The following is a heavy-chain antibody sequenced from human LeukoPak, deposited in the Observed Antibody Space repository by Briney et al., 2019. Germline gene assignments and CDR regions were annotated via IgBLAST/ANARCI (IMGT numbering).Heavy chain of an antibody. D-gene: IGHD3-22*01. CDR2: ISGSGGST. CDR3: ARAYYYDSSGYEDAFDI. V-gene: IGHV3-23*01. J-gene: IGHJ3*02. Sequence: GGSLRLSCAASGLTFSNYAMSWVRQAPGKGLEWVSAISGSGGSTYYADSVKGRFTISRDNAKNSLYLQMNSLRAEDTALYHCARAYYYDSSGYEDAFDIWGQGTMVTVSS. CDR1: GLTFSNYA.